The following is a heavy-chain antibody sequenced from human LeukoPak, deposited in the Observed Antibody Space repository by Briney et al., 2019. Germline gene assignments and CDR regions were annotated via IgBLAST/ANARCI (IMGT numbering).Heavy chain of an antibody. J-gene: IGHJ4*02. Sequence: GASVKVSCKASGNTFTSYGISWVRQAPGQGLEWMGWISAYNVNANFAQKLQGRVTMTTDTSTNTAYMELRSLRSDDTAVYYCASWAGYCSSNNCYATSLDYWGQGTLVTVSA. CDR2: ISAYNVNA. CDR1: GNTFTSYG. V-gene: IGHV1-18*01. D-gene: IGHD2-2*01. CDR3: ASWAGYCSSNNCYATSLDY.